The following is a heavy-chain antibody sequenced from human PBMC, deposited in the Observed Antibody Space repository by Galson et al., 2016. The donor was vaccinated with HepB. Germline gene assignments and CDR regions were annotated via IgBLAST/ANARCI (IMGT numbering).Heavy chain of an antibody. CDR2: ISSSSSTI. CDR3: VRPHQGWGTTDY. Sequence: SLRLSCAASGFDFSTHEMNWVRQAPGKGLEWISYISSSSSTIYYAASVKGRFTISRDNAKNSLHLQMNSLRAEDTAVYFCVRPHQGWGTTDYWGQGTLVTVSS. V-gene: IGHV3-48*03. J-gene: IGHJ4*02. CDR1: GFDFSTHE. D-gene: IGHD3-16*01.